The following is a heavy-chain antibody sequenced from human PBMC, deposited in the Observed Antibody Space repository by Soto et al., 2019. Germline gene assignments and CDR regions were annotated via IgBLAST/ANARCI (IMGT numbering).Heavy chain of an antibody. V-gene: IGHV1-8*01. Sequence: ASVKVSCKASGYTFTSYDINWVRQATGQGLEWMGWMNPNSGNTGYAQKFQGRVTMTRNTSISTAYMELSSLRSEDTAVYYCARGYDYIWGSESLFLFDPWGQGTLVTVSS. CDR2: MNPNSGNT. CDR1: GYTFTSYD. D-gene: IGHD3-16*01. CDR3: ARGYDYIWGSESLFLFDP. J-gene: IGHJ5*02.